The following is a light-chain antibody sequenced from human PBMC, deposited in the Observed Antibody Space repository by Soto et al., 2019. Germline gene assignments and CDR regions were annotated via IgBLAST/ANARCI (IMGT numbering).Light chain of an antibody. CDR2: SNS. Sequence: QSVLAQPPSASGTPGQTVTISCSGGSSNIKTNGVSWYQQVPGAAPKLLIYSNSQRPSWAPDRFSGSKSGTSASLAISGFQSEDEATYHCSTWDDSLNGLIFGGGTKLTVL. V-gene: IGLV1-44*01. CDR1: SSNIKTNG. J-gene: IGLJ2*01. CDR3: STWDDSLNGLI.